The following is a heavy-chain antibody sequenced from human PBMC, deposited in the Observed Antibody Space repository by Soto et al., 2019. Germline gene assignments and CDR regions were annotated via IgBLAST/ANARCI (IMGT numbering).Heavy chain of an antibody. J-gene: IGHJ5*02. V-gene: IGHV4-39*01. CDR1: SGSISSNNYY. Sequence: SETLSLTCTGSSGSISSNNYYWGWVRQPPGQGLEWIGSIYYSGSTYYNPSLKSRITISEDAFKSQFSLKLTSVTAADTAVYYRARGLRGLDTWGQGTLVTVSS. CDR3: ARGLRGLDT. CDR2: IYYSGST. D-gene: IGHD3-10*01.